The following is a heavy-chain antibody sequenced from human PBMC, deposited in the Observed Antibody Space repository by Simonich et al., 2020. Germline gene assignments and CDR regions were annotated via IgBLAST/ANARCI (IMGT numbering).Heavy chain of an antibody. CDR2: INPNSGGT. J-gene: IGHJ6*03. D-gene: IGHD6-6*01. V-gene: IGHV1-2*02. CDR3: ARDRAARYYYYYYMDV. CDR1: GYTFTGYY. Sequence: QVQLVQSGAEVKKPGASVKVSCKAYGYTFTGYYMHWGRQAPGQGLEWMGWINPNSGGTNYAQKFQGRVTMTRDTSISTAYMELSRLRSDDTAVYYCARDRAARYYYYYYMDVWGKGTTVTVSS.